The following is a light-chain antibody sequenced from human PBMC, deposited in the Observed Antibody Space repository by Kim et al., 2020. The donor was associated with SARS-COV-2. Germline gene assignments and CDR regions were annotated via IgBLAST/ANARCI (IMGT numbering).Light chain of an antibody. Sequence: DIQMTQSPSSLSASVGDRVSITCRASQSVNQFLNWYQQEAGKAPKLLIYAAATLQSGVPSRFSGSGSETEFTLTISSLQAEDFATCYCQQSYTAPYTFGQGTKLEI. CDR1: QSVNQF. V-gene: IGKV1-39*01. CDR3: QQSYTAPYT. CDR2: AAA. J-gene: IGKJ2*01.